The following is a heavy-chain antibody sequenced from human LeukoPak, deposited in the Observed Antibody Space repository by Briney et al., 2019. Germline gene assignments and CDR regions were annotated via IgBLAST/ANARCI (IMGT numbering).Heavy chain of an antibody. V-gene: IGHV6-1*01. D-gene: IGHD1-26*01. J-gene: IGHJ4*02. CDR1: GDSVSSNSAA. CDR2: TYHWSKWYN. Sequence: SQTLSLTCAISGDSVSSNSAAWHWIRQSPSRGLEWLGSTYHWSKWYNDYALSVIGRISVNPDPPKNQFSLQLNSVTPEDTAVYYCARGVSYSFDYWGQGTLVTVSS. CDR3: ARGVSYSFDY.